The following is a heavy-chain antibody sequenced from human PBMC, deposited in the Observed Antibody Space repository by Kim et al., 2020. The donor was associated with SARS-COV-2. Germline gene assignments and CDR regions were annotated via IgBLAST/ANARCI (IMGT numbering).Heavy chain of an antibody. V-gene: IGHV1-2*02. Sequence: ASVKVSCKASGYTFTGYYMHWVRQAPGQGLEWMGWINPNSGGTNYAQKFQGRVTMTRDTSISTAYMELSRLRSDDTAVYYCARDDIAAAGPDYWGQGTLVTVSS. CDR2: INPNSGGT. CDR3: ARDDIAAAGPDY. CDR1: GYTFTGYY. J-gene: IGHJ4*02. D-gene: IGHD6-13*01.